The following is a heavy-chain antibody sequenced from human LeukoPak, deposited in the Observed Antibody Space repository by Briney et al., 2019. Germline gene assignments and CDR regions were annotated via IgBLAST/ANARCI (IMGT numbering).Heavy chain of an antibody. V-gene: IGHV3-74*01. J-gene: IGHJ4*02. CDR2: INSDGSST. CDR3: ARSLAAAGTGLDY. D-gene: IGHD6-13*01. Sequence: GGSLRLSCAASGFTFSSYWMHWVCQAPGKGLVWVSRINSDGSSTSYADSVKGRFTISRDNAKNTLYLQMNSLRAEDTAVYYCARSLAAAGTGLDYWGQGTLVTVSS. CDR1: GFTFSSYW.